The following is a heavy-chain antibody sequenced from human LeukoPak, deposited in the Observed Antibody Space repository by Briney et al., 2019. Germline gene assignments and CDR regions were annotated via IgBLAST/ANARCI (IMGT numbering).Heavy chain of an antibody. CDR1: GYTFTSYY. D-gene: IGHD3-3*01. Sequence: ASVKVSCKASGYTFTSYYMHWVRQAPGQGLEWMGIINPSGGSTSYAQKFQGRVTMTRDTSTSTVYMELSSLRSEDTAVDYCGRGVERVTIFGVVTPGGWFDPWGQGTLVTVSS. CDR3: GRGVERVTIFGVVTPGGWFDP. V-gene: IGHV1-46*01. J-gene: IGHJ5*02. CDR2: INPSGGST.